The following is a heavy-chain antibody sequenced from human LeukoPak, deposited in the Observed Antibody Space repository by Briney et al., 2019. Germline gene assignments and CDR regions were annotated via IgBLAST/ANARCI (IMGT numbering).Heavy chain of an antibody. D-gene: IGHD2-8*01. CDR3: ARSEFQYCTIISCVAFDI. V-gene: IGHV1-18*01. Sequence: SVKLSCKASGYTFTNYGISWVRQAPGQGLEWMGWISVYNGNTNYANKFQGRVTLTTVTSTSTAYMELRRLRSDGPAVYFCARSEFQYCTIISCVAFDIWGQGTMVTVSS. CDR1: GYTFTNYG. J-gene: IGHJ3*02. CDR2: ISVYNGNT.